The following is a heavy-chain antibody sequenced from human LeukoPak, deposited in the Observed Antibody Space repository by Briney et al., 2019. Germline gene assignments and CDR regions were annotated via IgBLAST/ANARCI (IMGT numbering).Heavy chain of an antibody. CDR2: ISTYNGNT. V-gene: IGHV1-18*01. Sequence: ASVKVSCKASGYTLSSFGITWVRQAPGQGLEWMGWISTYNGNTNYAQRLQGRVTMTTDTSTSTGYMELRSLRSDDTAVYYCARALAGGDYVSPDYWGQGTLVTVSS. CDR3: ARALAGGDYVSPDY. CDR1: GYTLSSFG. D-gene: IGHD4-17*01. J-gene: IGHJ4*02.